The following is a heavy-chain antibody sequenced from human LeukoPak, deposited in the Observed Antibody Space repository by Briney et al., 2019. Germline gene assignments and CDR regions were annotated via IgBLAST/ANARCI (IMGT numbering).Heavy chain of an antibody. D-gene: IGHD5-18*01. V-gene: IGHV4-39*01. CDR1: GGSISSSSYY. J-gene: IGHJ3*02. CDR2: IYYSGTT. Sequence: SETLSLTCTVSGGSISSSSYYWGWIRQPPGKGLEWIGSIYYSGTTYYNPSLKSRVTISVDTSKNQFSLKLSSVTAADTAVYYCARIDVDTAMVYDAFDIWGQGTMVTVSS. CDR3: ARIDVDTAMVYDAFDI.